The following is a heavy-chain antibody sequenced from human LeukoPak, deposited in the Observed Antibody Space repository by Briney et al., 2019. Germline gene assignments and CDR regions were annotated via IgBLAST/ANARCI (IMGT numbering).Heavy chain of an antibody. CDR3: ARVPITMVRGVIITWGFDY. V-gene: IGHV1-2*02. Sequence: ASVKVSCKASGGTFSSYAISWVRQAPGQGLEWMGWINPNSGGTNYAQKFQGRVTMTRDTSISTAYMELSRLRSDDTAVYYCARVPITMVRGVIITWGFDYWGQGTLVTVSS. CDR2: INPNSGGT. J-gene: IGHJ4*02. D-gene: IGHD3-10*01. CDR1: GGTFSSYA.